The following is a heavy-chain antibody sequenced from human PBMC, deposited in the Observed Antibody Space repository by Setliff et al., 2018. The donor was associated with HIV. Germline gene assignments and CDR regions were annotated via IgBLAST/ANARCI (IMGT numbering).Heavy chain of an antibody. CDR2: IYDVGVT. J-gene: IGHJ5*02. Sequence: KASETLSLTCTVSGGSLRTFHWTWLRQAPGKGLEWLGHIYDVGVTNYNPSLKNRVTISLDASQTRCSLPLASVTATDTAVYFCAKRRGSGTVYDASDPWGQGILVTVSS. D-gene: IGHD3-10*01. V-gene: IGHV4-59*08. CDR1: GGSLRTFH. CDR3: AKRRGSGTVYDASDP.